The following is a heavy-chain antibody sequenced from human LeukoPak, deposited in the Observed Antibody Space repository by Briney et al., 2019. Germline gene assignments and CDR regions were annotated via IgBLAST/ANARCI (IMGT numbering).Heavy chain of an antibody. CDR2: IYPGDSDT. D-gene: IGHD2/OR15-2a*01. V-gene: IGHV5-51*01. CDR1: GYRFTSYW. J-gene: IGHJ4*02. Sequence: GESLKISCQGSGYRFTSYWIGWVRQMPGKGLGWMGIIYPGDSDTGYSPSFQGQVTISADKSISTAYLQWSSLKASDTAMYVCARRGQDGIYYFDYWGEGTLVTVSS. CDR3: ARRGQDGIYYFDY.